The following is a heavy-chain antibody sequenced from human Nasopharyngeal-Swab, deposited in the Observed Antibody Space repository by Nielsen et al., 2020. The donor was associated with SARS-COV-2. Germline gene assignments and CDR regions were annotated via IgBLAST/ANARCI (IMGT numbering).Heavy chain of an antibody. J-gene: IGHJ4*02. V-gene: IGHV1-46*01. Sequence: ASVKVSCKASGYTFTSYYMHWVRQAPGQGLEWMGIINPSGSSTSYAQKFQGRVTMTRDTSTSTVYMELSSLRSEDTAVYYCARGYVLLWSGSGPNHFDYWGQGTLVTVSS. CDR2: INPSGSST. CDR1: GYTFTSYY. CDR3: ARGYVLLWSGSGPNHFDY. D-gene: IGHD3-10*01.